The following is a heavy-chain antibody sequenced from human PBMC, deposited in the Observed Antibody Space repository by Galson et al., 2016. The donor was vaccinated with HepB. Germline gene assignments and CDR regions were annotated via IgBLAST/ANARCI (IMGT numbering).Heavy chain of an antibody. CDR1: GGSIRGNY. CDR3: ARGLAGSPDNIQYALDI. CDR2: MYYRGSA. J-gene: IGHJ3*02. V-gene: IGHV4-59*01. D-gene: IGHD6-19*01. Sequence: SETLSLTCSVSGGSIRGNYCNWIRQSPGQGLEWIAYMYYRGSANYNPSLKSRVTMSVDMSKNKCSLRLSSVTAEDTAVYFCARGLAGSPDNIQYALDIWGQGTFVTVSS.